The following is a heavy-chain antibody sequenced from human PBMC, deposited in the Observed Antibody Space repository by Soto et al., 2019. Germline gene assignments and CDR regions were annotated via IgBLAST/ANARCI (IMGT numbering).Heavy chain of an antibody. CDR3: ALTPSIAARPGVEGFDP. V-gene: IGHV2-70*01. CDR1: GFSLSTSVIF. CDR2: IDWDDDK. J-gene: IGHJ5*02. Sequence: SGATQVPPNQTLTLTCTFSGFSLSTSVIFVSWLRQPPGKALEWLALIDWDDDKYYSTSLKTRLTISKDTSKNQVVLTMTNMDPVDTATYYCALTPSIAARPGVEGFDPWGQGTLV. D-gene: IGHD6-6*01.